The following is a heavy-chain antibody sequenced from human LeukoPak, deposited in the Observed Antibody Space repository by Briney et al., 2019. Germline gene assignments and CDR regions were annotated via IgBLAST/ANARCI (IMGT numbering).Heavy chain of an antibody. D-gene: IGHD4-17*01. CDR3: AKDDHYGDYLGLFDY. Sequence: GGSLRLSSAASGFTFSSYAMSWVRQAPGKGLEWVSAISGSGGSTYYADSVKGRFTISRDNSKNTLYLQMNSLRAEDTAVYYCAKDDHYGDYLGLFDYWGQGTLVTVSS. V-gene: IGHV3-23*01. J-gene: IGHJ4*02. CDR1: GFTFSSYA. CDR2: ISGSGGST.